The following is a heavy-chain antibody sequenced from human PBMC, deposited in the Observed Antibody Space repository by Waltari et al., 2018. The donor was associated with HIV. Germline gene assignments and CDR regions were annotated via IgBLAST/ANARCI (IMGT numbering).Heavy chain of an antibody. Sequence: EVQLVESGGGLVKPGGSLRLSCAASGFTFSNAWMIWVSQAPGKGLEWIGRIKSKTDGGTIDYGTPVKGRFTISRDDSKNMLYLQMNSLETEDTALYYCTTWQVGSSWGQGTLVTVSS. D-gene: IGHD2-2*01. CDR1: GFTFSNAW. CDR2: IKSKTDGGTI. V-gene: IGHV3-15*01. J-gene: IGHJ4*02. CDR3: TTWQVGSS.